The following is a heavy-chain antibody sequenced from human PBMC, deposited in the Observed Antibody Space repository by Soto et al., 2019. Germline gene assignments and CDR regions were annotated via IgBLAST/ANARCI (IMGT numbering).Heavy chain of an antibody. CDR3: LRRLIITMFGVVIISHEDNYGMDV. D-gene: IGHD3-3*01. Sequence: GGSLRLSCAASGFTFSSYSMNWVRQAPGKGLEWVSYISSSSSTIYYADSVKGRFTISRDNAKNSLYLQMNSLRDEDTAVYYCLRRLIITMFGVVIISHEDNYGMDVWGQGTTGTVSS. J-gene: IGHJ6*02. CDR1: GFTFSSYS. V-gene: IGHV3-48*02. CDR2: ISSSSSTI.